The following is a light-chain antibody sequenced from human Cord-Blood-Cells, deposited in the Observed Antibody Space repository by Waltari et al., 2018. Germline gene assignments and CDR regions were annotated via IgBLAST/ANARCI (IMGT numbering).Light chain of an antibody. V-gene: IGLV2-23*01. CDR3: CSYAGSSTWV. Sequence: QSALTQPASVSGSPGQSITISCTGTSSDVGSYNLVSWYQQHPGKAPKLMINEGCKRPSGVSNRVSVSKSGNTASLTISGLQAEDEADYYCCSYAGSSTWVVGGGTKLTVL. CDR1: SSDVGSYNL. J-gene: IGLJ3*02. CDR2: EGC.